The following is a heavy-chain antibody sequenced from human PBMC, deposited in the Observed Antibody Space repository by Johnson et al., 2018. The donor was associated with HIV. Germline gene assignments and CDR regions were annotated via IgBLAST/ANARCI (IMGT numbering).Heavy chain of an antibody. CDR3: ARGGKRVMAAFDI. V-gene: IGHV3-74*01. CDR2: FNTDGSTT. J-gene: IGHJ3*02. Sequence: VQLVESGGGLVQPGGSLRLSCAVSGFTFNAHWMHWVRQAPGKGLVWVSHFNTDGSTTSYADSVKGRFTISRDNAKNTLFLQMNSLRAEDTAVYYCARGGKRVMAAFDIWGQGTMVTVSS. D-gene: IGHD3-16*01. CDR1: GFTFNAHW.